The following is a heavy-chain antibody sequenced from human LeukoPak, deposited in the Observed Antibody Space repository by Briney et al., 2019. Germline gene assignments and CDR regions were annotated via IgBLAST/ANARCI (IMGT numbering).Heavy chain of an antibody. CDR3: ARDAGWDWNYRRWFDP. J-gene: IGHJ5*02. CDR2: IYYSGST. V-gene: IGHV4-30-4*08. D-gene: IGHD1-7*01. CDR1: GGSISSGDYY. Sequence: SQTLSLTCTVSGGSISSGDYYWSWISQPPGKGLEWIGYIYYSGSTYYNPSLKSRVTISVDTSKNQFSLKLSSVTAADTAVYYCARDAGWDWNYRRWFDPWGQGTLVTVSS.